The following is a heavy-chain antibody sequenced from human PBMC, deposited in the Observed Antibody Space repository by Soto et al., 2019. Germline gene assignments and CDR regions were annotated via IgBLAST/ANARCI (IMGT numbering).Heavy chain of an antibody. V-gene: IGHV3-30*18. CDR2: ISYDGSNK. D-gene: IGHD6-19*01. CDR3: AKGRSSGWYEYNWFDP. Sequence: QVQLVESGGGVVQPGRSLRLSCAASGFTFSSYGMHWVRQAPGKGLEWVAVISYDGSNKYYADSVKGRFTISRDNSKNTLYLQMNSLRAEDTAVYYCAKGRSSGWYEYNWFDPWGQGTLVTVSS. CDR1: GFTFSSYG. J-gene: IGHJ5*02.